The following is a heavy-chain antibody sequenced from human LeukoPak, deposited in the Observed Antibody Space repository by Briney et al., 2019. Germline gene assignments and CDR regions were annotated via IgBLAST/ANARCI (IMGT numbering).Heavy chain of an antibody. D-gene: IGHD1-7*01. V-gene: IGHV4-39*07. Sequence: WETLSLTGTVSGGSISSSSYYWGWIRQPPGEGLEWIGSIYYSGSTYYNPSLKSRVTISVDTSKNQFSLKLSSVTAADTAVYYCARGITGTTLGYWGQGTLVTVSS. CDR3: ARGITGTTLGY. J-gene: IGHJ4*02. CDR2: IYYSGST. CDR1: GGSISSSSYY.